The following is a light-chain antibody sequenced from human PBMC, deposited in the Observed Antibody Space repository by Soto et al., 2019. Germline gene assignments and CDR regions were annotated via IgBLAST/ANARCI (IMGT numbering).Light chain of an antibody. V-gene: IGLV1-40*01. CDR2: GNN. J-gene: IGLJ2*01. Sequence: QSVLTQPPSVSVAPGQRVTISCTGSSSNIGPAYDVHWYQQLPGTAPKLLIYGNNNRPSGVPDRFSGSKSGTSASLAITGLQAEDEADYYCQSYDTSLSGSIVFGGGTKLTVL. CDR1: SSNIGPAYD. CDR3: QSYDTSLSGSIV.